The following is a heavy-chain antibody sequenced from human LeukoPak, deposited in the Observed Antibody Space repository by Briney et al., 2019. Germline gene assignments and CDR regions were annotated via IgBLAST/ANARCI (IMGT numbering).Heavy chain of an antibody. CDR1: GGTFASYT. J-gene: IGHJ5*02. V-gene: IGHV1-69*13. CDR3: ARGLYCSGSSCYMGGNWFDP. D-gene: IGHD2-2*02. CDR2: IIPIFGTV. Sequence: ASVKVSCKASGGTFASYTISWVRQAPGQGLEWMGGIIPIFGTVNNAQKFQGRVTITADESTSTVYMELSSLRSEDTAVYYCARGLYCSGSSCYMGGNWFDPWGQGTLVTVSS.